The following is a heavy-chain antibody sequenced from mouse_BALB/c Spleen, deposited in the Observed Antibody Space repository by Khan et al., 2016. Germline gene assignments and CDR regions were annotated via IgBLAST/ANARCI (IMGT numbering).Heavy chain of an antibody. Sequence: EVQLQESGPGLVKPSQSLSLTCSVTGYSITSGYFWNWIRQFPGNKLEWMGYISYDGYNDYNPSLKNRISITRDTSTNQLFLQLNSVTTDDTATNYGARDGDDGWFAYWGQGTLVTVSA. V-gene: IGHV3-6*02. CDR2: ISYDGYN. CDR3: ARDGDDGWFAY. D-gene: IGHD2-2*01. J-gene: IGHJ3*01. CDR1: GYSITSGYF.